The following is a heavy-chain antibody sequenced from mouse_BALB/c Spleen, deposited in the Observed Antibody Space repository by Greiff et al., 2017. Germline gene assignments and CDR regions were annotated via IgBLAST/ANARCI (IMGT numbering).Heavy chain of an antibody. CDR1: GYTFTDYA. D-gene: IGHD2-2*01. Sequence: VKLMESGAELVRPGVSVKISCKGSGYTFTDYAMHWVKQSHAKSLEWIGVISTYYGDASYNQKFKGKATMTVDKSSSTAYMELARLTSEDSAIYYCARGLRRENAMDYWGQGTSVTVSS. CDR3: ARGLRRENAMDY. J-gene: IGHJ4*01. CDR2: ISTYYGDA. V-gene: IGHV1S137*01.